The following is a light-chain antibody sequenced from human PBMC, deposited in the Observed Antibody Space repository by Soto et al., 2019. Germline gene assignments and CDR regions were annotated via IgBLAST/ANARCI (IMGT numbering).Light chain of an antibody. J-gene: IGLJ1*01. CDR2: SVS. V-gene: IGLV2-14*01. Sequence: QSVLTQPASVSGSPGQSITISCSGTSSDIGTYDHVAWFQQFPGKTPKLVIYSVSDRPSGVSYRFSGSKSGNTASLTISGLQADAEADYYGLSYPVSSSSLFGTGPKAAVL. CDR1: SSDIGTYDH. CDR3: LSYPVSSSSL.